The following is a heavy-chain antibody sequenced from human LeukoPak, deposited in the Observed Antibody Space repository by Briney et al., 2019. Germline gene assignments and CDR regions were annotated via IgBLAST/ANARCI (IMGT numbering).Heavy chain of an antibody. J-gene: IGHJ4*02. CDR3: ARGSGDKYYFDY. V-gene: IGHV1-3*01. Sequence: KFQGRVTITRDTSASTAYMELSSLRSEDTAVYYCARGSGDKYYFDYWGQGTLVTVSS. D-gene: IGHD7-27*01.